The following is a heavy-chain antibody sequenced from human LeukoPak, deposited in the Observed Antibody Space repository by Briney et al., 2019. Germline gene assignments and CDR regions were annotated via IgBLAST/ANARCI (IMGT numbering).Heavy chain of an antibody. V-gene: IGHV3-30*01. D-gene: IGHD6-6*01. Sequence: GGSLRLSCAASGFTFSSYAMHGVRQAPGKGLGWVAVIYADSVKGRFTISRDNSKNTLYLQMNSLRAEDTAVYYCARDSIAAHLGFDYWGQGTLVTVSS. CDR1: GFTFSSYA. J-gene: IGHJ4*02. CDR3: ARDSIAAHLGFDY. CDR2: I.